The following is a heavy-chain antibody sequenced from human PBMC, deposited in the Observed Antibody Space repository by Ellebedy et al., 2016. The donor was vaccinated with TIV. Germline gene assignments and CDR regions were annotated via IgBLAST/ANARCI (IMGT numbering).Heavy chain of an antibody. CDR2: IHHSGST. V-gene: IGHV4-59*01. Sequence: SETLSLTXTVPGGPIRRSYWSWIRQPPGKGLEWIGYIHHSGSTNYNPSLKSRVTMSVDTSINQLSLTLNSVTAADTAVYYCARDPGTPEAFDIWGPGTLVTVSS. CDR3: ARDPGTPEAFDI. J-gene: IGHJ3*02. CDR1: GGPIRRSY. D-gene: IGHD1-14*01.